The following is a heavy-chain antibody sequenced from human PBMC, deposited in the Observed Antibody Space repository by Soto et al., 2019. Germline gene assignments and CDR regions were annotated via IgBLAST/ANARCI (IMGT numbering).Heavy chain of an antibody. Sequence: QVQLVESGGGVVQPGSSLRLSCAASGFTFSNNAMHWVRQAPGKGLEWVAGIYYDGSNEYYADSVKGRFTISRDNSKNTVALQVNSLRAEDTAVYYGARGRGSRSIYQLDYWGDGNLVTVSS. V-gene: IGHV3-33*01. CDR3: ARGRGSRSIYQLDY. CDR1: GFTFSNNA. D-gene: IGHD1-26*01. J-gene: IGHJ4*01. CDR2: IYYDGSNE.